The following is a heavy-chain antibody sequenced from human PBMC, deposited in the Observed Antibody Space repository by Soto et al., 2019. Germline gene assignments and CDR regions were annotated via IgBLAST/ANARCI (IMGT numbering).Heavy chain of an antibody. J-gene: IGHJ6*02. V-gene: IGHV3-33*01. CDR3: ARDQVITGTSGWYYYYGMDV. Sequence: GGSLRLSCAASGFTFSSYGMHWVRQAPGKGLEWVAVIWYDGSNRYYADSVKGRFTISRDNSKNTLYLQMNSLRAEDTAVYYCARDQVITGTSGWYYYYGMDVWGQGTTVTVSS. CDR2: IWYDGSNR. CDR1: GFTFSSYG. D-gene: IGHD1-20*01.